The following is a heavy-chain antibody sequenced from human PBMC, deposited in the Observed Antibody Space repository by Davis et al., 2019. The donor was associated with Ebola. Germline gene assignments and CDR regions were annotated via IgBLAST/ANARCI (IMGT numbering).Heavy chain of an antibody. CDR1: GGSISSSSYY. CDR3: AGSLQQLLVGENIWFDP. CDR2: IYYSGST. J-gene: IGHJ5*02. V-gene: IGHV4-39*07. Sequence: PGGSLRLSCTVSGGSISSSSYYWGWIRQPPGKGLEWIGSIYYSGSTYYNPSLKSRVTISVDTSKNQFSLKLGSVTAADTAVYYCAGSLQQLLVGENIWFDPWGQGTLVTVSS. D-gene: IGHD6-13*01.